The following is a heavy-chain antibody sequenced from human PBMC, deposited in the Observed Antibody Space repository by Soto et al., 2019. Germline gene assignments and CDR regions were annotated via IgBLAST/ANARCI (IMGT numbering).Heavy chain of an antibody. D-gene: IGHD2-15*01. Sequence: GGSLRLSCAASGFTFSSYGMHWVRQAPGKGLEWVAVISYDGSNKYYADSVKGRFTISRDNSKNTLYLQMNSLRAEDTAVYYSAKDPVVHYYYYGMDVWGQWTTVSVSS. V-gene: IGHV3-30*18. CDR1: GFTFSSYG. CDR3: AKDPVVHYYYYGMDV. J-gene: IGHJ6*02. CDR2: ISYDGSNK.